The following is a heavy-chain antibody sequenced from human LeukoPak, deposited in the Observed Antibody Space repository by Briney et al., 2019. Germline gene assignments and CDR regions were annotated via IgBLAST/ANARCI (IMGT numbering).Heavy chain of an antibody. Sequence: PGGSLRLSCAASGFTFSSYAMHWVRQAPGKGLEWVAVISYDGSNKYYADSVKGRFTISRDNSKNTLYLQMNSLRAEDTAVYYCARDLWFGEETNYWGQGTLVTVSS. CDR1: GFTFSSYA. V-gene: IGHV3-30*04. CDR3: ARDLWFGEETNY. J-gene: IGHJ4*02. CDR2: ISYDGSNK. D-gene: IGHD3-10*01.